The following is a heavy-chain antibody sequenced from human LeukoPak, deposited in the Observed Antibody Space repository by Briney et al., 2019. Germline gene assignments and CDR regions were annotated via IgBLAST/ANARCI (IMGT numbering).Heavy chain of an antibody. D-gene: IGHD4-17*01. CDR1: GFTFSSYD. V-gene: IGHV3-48*02. CDR3: ARGKIGYYYGDYDGY. Sequence: PGGSLRLSCAASGFTFSSYDMNWVRQAPGKGLEWVSYISTISSTKYYADSVKGRFTISRDNAKNSLYLQMNSLRDEDTAVYYCARGKIGYYYGDYDGYWGQGTLVTVLS. CDR2: ISTISSTK. J-gene: IGHJ4*02.